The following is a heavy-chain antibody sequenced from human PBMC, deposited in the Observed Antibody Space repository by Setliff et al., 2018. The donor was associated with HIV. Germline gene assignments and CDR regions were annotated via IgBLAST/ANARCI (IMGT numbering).Heavy chain of an antibody. CDR1: GGSISSSNW. CDR3: ARGGLDYYYAMDV. V-gene: IGHV4-4*02. Sequence: SETLSLTCAVSGGSISSSNWWSWVRQPPGKGLEWIGEIYHSGSTNYNPSLKSRVTISVVKSKNQFSLKLSSVAAADTAVYFCARGGLDYYYAMDVWGQGTTVTV. J-gene: IGHJ6*02. CDR2: IYHSGST.